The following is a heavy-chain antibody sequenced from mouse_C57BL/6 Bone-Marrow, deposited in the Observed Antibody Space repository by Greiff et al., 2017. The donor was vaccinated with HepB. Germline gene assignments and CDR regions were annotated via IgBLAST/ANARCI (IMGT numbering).Heavy chain of an antibody. D-gene: IGHD2-5*01. J-gene: IGHJ4*01. Sequence: QVQLQQPGAELVKPGASVKLSCKASGYTFTSYWMHWVKQRPGQGLEWIGMIHPNSGSTNYNEQFKSNATLTVDKSTSPAYMQLSSLTSEDSAVYYCASYSNYVNAMDYWGQGTSVTVSS. CDR3: ASYSNYVNAMDY. V-gene: IGHV1-64*01. CDR2: IHPNSGST. CDR1: GYTFTSYW.